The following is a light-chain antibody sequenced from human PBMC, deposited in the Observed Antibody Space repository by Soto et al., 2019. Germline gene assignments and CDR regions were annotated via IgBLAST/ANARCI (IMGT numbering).Light chain of an antibody. CDR2: DVG. J-gene: IGLJ2*01. CDR3: SSYTSSSSTLRV. CDR1: SSDVGGYNY. Sequence: QSALTQPASVSGSPGQSITISCTGTSSDVGGYNYVSWYQQHPGKAPNLIIYDVGNRPSGVSNRFSGSKSGNTASLTISGLQAEDEADYYCSSYTSSSSTLRVFGGGTKVTVL. V-gene: IGLV2-14*01.